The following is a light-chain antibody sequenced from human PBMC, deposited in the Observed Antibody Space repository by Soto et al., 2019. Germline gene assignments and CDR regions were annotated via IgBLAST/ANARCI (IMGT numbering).Light chain of an antibody. V-gene: IGKV1-39*01. CDR2: AAS. CDR3: QQSYGPPTWT. Sequence: DIQMTQSPSSLSASVGDRVTITCRASENIHTYLNWYQQKLGKAPKLLIYAASSLQKGVPPRFSGSGSGTDFSLTISSLQAEDFATYYCQQSYGPPTWTFGQGTRVDIK. J-gene: IGKJ1*01. CDR1: ENIHTY.